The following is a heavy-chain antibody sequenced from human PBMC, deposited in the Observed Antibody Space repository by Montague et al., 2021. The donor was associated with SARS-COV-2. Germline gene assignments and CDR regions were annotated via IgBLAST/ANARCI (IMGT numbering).Heavy chain of an antibody. Sequence: TLSLTCTVSGGSISSGGYYWSWIRQHPGKGLEWIGYIYYSGSTYYNPSLKSRVTISVDTSKYQFSLKLSSVTAADTAVYYCARVEFDGGYDSVPLDVWGQGTTVTVSS. D-gene: IGHD5-12*01. CDR3: ARVEFDGGYDSVPLDV. J-gene: IGHJ6*02. V-gene: IGHV4-31*03. CDR2: IYYSGST. CDR1: GGSISSGGYY.